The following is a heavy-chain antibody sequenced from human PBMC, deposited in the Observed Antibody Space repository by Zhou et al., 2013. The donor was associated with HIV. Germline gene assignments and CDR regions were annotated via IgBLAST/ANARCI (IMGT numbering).Heavy chain of an antibody. CDR3: ARDVSENDESWWFDP. V-gene: IGHV1-46*01. D-gene: IGHD6-6*01. CDR1: GYTFTHNY. CDR2: INPRGTAT. J-gene: IGHJ5*02. Sequence: QLVQSGAEVRTPGASVKISCKASGYTFTHNYMHWVRQAPGHGPEWMGLINPRGTATWYAQGFEGRVIMFRDTSTSTDYLELSSLRSDDTAVYYCARDVSENDESWWFDPWGQGTLVTVSS.